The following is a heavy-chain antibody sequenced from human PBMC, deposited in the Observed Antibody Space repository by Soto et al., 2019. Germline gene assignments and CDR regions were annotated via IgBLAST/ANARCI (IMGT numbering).Heavy chain of an antibody. V-gene: IGHV3-23*01. D-gene: IGHD6-13*01. Sequence: GGSLRLSCAASGFTFSSYAMSWVRQAPGKGLEWVSAISGSAGSIYYADSVKGRFTISRDNSMNTLYLQMNSLRAEDTAVYYCARAGRRVAAAGTSHLGPFDYWGPGTLVTVSS. CDR3: ARAGRRVAAAGTSHLGPFDY. CDR2: ISGSAGSI. J-gene: IGHJ4*02. CDR1: GFTFSSYA.